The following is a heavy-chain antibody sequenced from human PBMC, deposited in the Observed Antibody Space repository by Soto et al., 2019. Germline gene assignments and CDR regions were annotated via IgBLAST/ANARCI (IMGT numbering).Heavy chain of an antibody. CDR2: ISGSGGST. Sequence: GVSLRLSCAASGFTFSDHYMDWVRQAPGKGLEWVSAISGSGGSTYDADSVKGRFTISRDNSKNTLDLQMNSMRAEDTAVYFCARGQEVGPHCFDSWGQGTQGIVSA. J-gene: IGHJ4*02. V-gene: IGHV3-23*01. CDR3: ARGQEVGPHCFDS. CDR1: GFTFSDHY.